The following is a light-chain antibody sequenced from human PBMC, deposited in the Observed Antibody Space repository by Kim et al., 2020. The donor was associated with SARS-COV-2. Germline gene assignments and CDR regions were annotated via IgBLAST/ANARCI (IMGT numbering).Light chain of an antibody. CDR3: QQYGSSPRT. CDR2: GAS. V-gene: IGKV3-20*01. Sequence: PGERASLSCRASQSVTSNYLAWFQHKPGQAPRLLIYGASTRATGIADRFSASGSGTDFTLTISRLEPEDFAVYYCQQYGSSPRTFGKGTKVDIK. J-gene: IGKJ1*01. CDR1: QSVTSNY.